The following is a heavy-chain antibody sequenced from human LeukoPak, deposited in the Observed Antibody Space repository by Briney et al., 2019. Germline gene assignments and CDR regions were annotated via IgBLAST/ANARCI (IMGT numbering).Heavy chain of an antibody. Sequence: PSETLSLTCTVSGGSISSYYWNWIRQPPGKGLEWIGYIYYSGSTNYNPSLKSRVTISVDTSKNQFSLRLSSVTAADTAVYYCARGLSGYSYGYYFDYWGQGTPFTVSS. V-gene: IGHV4-59*01. CDR2: IYYSGST. CDR3: ARGLSGYSYGYYFDY. CDR1: GGSISSYY. J-gene: IGHJ4*02. D-gene: IGHD5-18*01.